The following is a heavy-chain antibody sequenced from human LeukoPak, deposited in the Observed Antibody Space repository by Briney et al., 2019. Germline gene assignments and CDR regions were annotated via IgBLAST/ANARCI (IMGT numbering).Heavy chain of an antibody. CDR2: ISTYNGNT. J-gene: IGHJ4*02. V-gene: IGHV1-18*01. D-gene: IGHD6-13*01. Sequence: GAAVQVSFQASGCTFTSYGISWGRRAPGQGIGWMGWISTYNGNTNYSKKLQGRVTMTTDTSTGTAYMELRSLRSDDTAVYYCARETHSGYSSSWYGEWGQGTLVTVSS. CDR1: GCTFTSYG. CDR3: ARETHSGYSSSWYGE.